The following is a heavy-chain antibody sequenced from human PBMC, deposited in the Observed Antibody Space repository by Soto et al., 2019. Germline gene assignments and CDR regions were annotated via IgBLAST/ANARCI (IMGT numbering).Heavy chain of an antibody. V-gene: IGHV4-30-4*01. J-gene: IGHJ4*02. CDR1: GGSISSGDYY. CDR3: ARDPGWDSSGYPLSY. CDR2: IYYSGST. D-gene: IGHD3-22*01. Sequence: SSETLSLTCTVSGGSISSGDYYWSWIRQPPGKGLEWIGYIYYSGSTYYNPSLKSRVTISVDTSKNQFSLKLSSVTAADTAVYYCARDPGWDSSGYPLSYWGQGTLVTVSS.